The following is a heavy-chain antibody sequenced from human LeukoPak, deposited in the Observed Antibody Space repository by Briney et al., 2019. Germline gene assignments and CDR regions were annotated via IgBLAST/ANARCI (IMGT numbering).Heavy chain of an antibody. Sequence: ASVKVSCKASGYTFTGYYMHWVRQAPGQGLEWMGWINPNSGGTNYAQKFQGRVTMTRDTSISTAYMELRSLRSDDTAVYYCARDHCSSTSCYKANWFDPWGQGTLVTVSS. D-gene: IGHD2-2*02. CDR2: INPNSGGT. CDR1: GYTFTGYY. J-gene: IGHJ5*02. CDR3: ARDHCSSTSCYKANWFDP. V-gene: IGHV1-2*02.